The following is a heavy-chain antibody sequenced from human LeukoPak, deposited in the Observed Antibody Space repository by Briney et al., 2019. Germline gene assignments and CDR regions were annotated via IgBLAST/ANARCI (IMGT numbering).Heavy chain of an antibody. CDR2: ISGSGDGT. D-gene: IGHD3-22*01. CDR1: GFTFSSYA. J-gene: IGHJ4*02. V-gene: IGHV3-23*01. Sequence: GGSLRLSXAASGFTFSSYAMSWVRQAPGKGLEWVSSISGSGDGTYYADSVKGRFTISRDNSKNTLYLQMNSLRAEDTAVYYCAKLRDYYDSSGQFDYWGQGTLVTVSS. CDR3: AKLRDYYDSSGQFDY.